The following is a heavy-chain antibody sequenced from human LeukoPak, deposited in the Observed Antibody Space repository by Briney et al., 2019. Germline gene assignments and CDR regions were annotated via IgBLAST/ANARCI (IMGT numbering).Heavy chain of an antibody. CDR3: AKDIGYSYGYPDY. J-gene: IGHJ4*02. CDR1: GFTFDDYA. V-gene: IGHV3-9*01. D-gene: IGHD5-18*01. CDR2: ISWNSGSI. Sequence: GGSLRFSCAASGFTFDDYAMHWVRQAPGKGLEWVSGISWNSGSIGYADSVKGRFTISRDNAKNSLYLQMNSLRAEDTALYYCAKDIGYSYGYPDYWGQGTLVTVSS.